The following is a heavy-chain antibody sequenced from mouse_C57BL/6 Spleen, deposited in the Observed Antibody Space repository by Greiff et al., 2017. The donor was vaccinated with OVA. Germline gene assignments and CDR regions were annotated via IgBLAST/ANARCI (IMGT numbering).Heavy chain of an antibody. CDR3: ARKYYGSRGYFVV. V-gene: IGHV1-69*01. CDR2: IDPSDSYT. CDR1: GYTFTSYW. J-gene: IGHJ1*03. Sequence: QVQLQQPGAELVMPGASVKLSCKASGYTFTSYWMHWVKQRPGQGLEWIGEIDPSDSYTNYNQKFKGKSTLTVDQYSRTAYMQLSRLTSEDSAVYYCARKYYGSRGYFVVWGTGTTVTVSS. D-gene: IGHD1-1*01.